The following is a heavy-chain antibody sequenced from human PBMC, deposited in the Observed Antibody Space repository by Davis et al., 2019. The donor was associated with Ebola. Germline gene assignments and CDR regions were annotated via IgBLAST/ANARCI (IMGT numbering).Heavy chain of an antibody. CDR1: GYTFTSYY. CDR2: INPNSGGT. D-gene: IGHD3-3*01. CDR3: AREHDSWSGYAFDY. J-gene: IGHJ4*02. Sequence: ASVKVSCKASGYTFTSYYMHWVRQAPGQGLEWMGWINPNSGGTNYAQKFQGRVTMTRDTSISTAYMELSRLRSDDTAVYYCAREHDSWSGYAFDYWGQGSLVTVSA. V-gene: IGHV1-2*02.